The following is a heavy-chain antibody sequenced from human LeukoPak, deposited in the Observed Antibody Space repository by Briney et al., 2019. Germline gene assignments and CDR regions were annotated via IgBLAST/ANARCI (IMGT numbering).Heavy chain of an antibody. J-gene: IGHJ4*02. D-gene: IGHD3-22*01. CDR2: ISGSGGST. V-gene: IGHV3-23*01. Sequence: GGSLRLSCAAPGFTFSSYAMSWVRQAPGKGLEWVSAISGSGGSTYYADSVKGRFTISRDNSKNTLYLQMNSLRAEDTAVYYCAKDLAYYYDSSGFDYWGQGTLVTVSS. CDR1: GFTFSSYA. CDR3: AKDLAYYYDSSGFDY.